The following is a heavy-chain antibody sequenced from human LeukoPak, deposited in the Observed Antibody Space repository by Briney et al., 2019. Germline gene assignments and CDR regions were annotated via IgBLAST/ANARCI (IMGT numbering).Heavy chain of an antibody. CDR1: GGSLSSWSYF. D-gene: IGHD4-17*01. Sequence: SETLSLTCTVSGGSLSSWSYFWGWIRQPPGKGLEWIGTIDYSGSTYHNPSLKSRVSISVDTSKNQFSLKVSSVTAADTAMYYCARRSGSGDSRRPFDYWGQGTLVTVSS. V-gene: IGHV4-39*01. J-gene: IGHJ4*02. CDR2: IDYSGST. CDR3: ARRSGSGDSRRPFDY.